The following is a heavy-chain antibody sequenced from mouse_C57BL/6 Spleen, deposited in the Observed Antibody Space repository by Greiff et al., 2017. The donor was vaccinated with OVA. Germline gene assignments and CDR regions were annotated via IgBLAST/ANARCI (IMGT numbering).Heavy chain of an antibody. Sequence: QVQLQQSGPELVKPGASVKISCKASGYAFSSSWMNWVKQRPGKGLEWIGRIYPGDGDTNYNGKFKGKATLTADKSSSTAYMQRSSLTSEDSAVYFCARSQDSSGSAWFAYWGQGTLVTVSA. CDR2: IYPGDGDT. V-gene: IGHV1-82*01. CDR3: ARSQDSSGSAWFAY. D-gene: IGHD3-2*02. CDR1: GYAFSSSW. J-gene: IGHJ3*01.